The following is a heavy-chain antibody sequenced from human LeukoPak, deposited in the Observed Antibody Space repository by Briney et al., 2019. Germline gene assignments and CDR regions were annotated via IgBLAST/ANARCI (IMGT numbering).Heavy chain of an antibody. J-gene: IGHJ4*02. CDR3: AKDLTTVTSQGDY. CDR2: TNRRGDIT. CDR1: GYTFGDYG. D-gene: IGHD4-17*01. V-gene: IGHV3-20*04. Sequence: PGGSLRLSCAASGYTFGDYGMSWVRQVPGKGLEWVSGTNRRGDITGYADSVKGRFTISRDNSKNTLYLQMNSLRAEDTAVYYCAKDLTTVTSQGDYWGQGTLVTVSS.